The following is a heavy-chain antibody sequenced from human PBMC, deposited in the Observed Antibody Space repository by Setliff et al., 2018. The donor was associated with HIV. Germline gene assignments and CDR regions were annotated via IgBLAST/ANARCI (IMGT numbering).Heavy chain of an antibody. CDR2: ISAFSGDT. CDR1: GYTFSNYG. Sequence: ASVKVSCKASGYTFSNYGISWVRQAPGQGLEWMGWISAFSGDTYYAQSFQDRVTMTRDTSTSTVYMELSSLRSEDTAVYYCARVRYCSGGSCYGGEYWFDPWGQGTLVTVSS. V-gene: IGHV1-18*01. J-gene: IGHJ5*02. D-gene: IGHD2-15*01. CDR3: ARVRYCSGGSCYGGEYWFDP.